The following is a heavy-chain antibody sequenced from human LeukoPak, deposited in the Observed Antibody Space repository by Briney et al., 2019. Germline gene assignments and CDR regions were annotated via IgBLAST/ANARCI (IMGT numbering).Heavy chain of an antibody. D-gene: IGHD2-8*01. CDR2: INHSGST. CDR3: AGDTVYAPYWYFDL. J-gene: IGHJ2*01. Sequence: SETLSLTCAVYGGSFSGYYWSWIRQPPGKGLEWIGEINHSGSTNYNPSLKSRVTISVDTSKNQFSLKLSSVTAADTAVYYCAGDTVYAPYWYFDLWGRGTLVTVSS. CDR1: GGSFSGYY. V-gene: IGHV4-34*01.